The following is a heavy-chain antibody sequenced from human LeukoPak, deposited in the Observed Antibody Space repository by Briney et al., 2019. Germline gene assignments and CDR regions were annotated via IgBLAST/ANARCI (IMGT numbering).Heavy chain of an antibody. V-gene: IGHV1-8*03. CDR3: ARGIVVVPAATRRDYYMDV. Sequence: GASVKVSCKASGYTFTSYDINWVRQATGQGPEWMGWMNPNSGNTGYAQKFQGRVTITRNTSISTAYMELSSLRSEDTAVYYCARGIVVVPAATRRDYYMDVWGKGTTVTVSS. D-gene: IGHD2-2*01. CDR2: MNPNSGNT. J-gene: IGHJ6*03. CDR1: GYTFTSYD.